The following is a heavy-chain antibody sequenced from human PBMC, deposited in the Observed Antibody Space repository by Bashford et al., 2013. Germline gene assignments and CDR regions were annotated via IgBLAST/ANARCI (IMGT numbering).Heavy chain of an antibody. D-gene: IGHD6-19*01. V-gene: IGHV4-31*03. J-gene: IGHJ3*02. CDR3: ARDLAGHDAFDI. CDR2: IFYSGST. Sequence: SSETLSLTCSVSGGSISSGAFWWSWIRQHPVRGLEWIGYIFYSGSTHYNPSLKNRITLSVDTSENQFSLRLTSVTAADTAVYYCARDLAGHDAFDIVGPRALVTVS. CDR1: GGSISSGAFW.